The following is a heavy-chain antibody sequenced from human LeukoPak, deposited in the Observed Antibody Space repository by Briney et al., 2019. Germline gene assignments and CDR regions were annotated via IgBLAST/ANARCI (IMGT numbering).Heavy chain of an antibody. Sequence: SETLSLTCTVSGGSISSYYWSWIRQPAGKGLEWIGRIYTSGSTNYNPSLKSRVTMSVDTSKNQFSLKLSSVTAADTAVYYCARDLPLWFGESSDAFDIWGQGTTVTVSS. V-gene: IGHV4-4*07. CDR3: ARDLPLWFGESSDAFDI. D-gene: IGHD3-10*01. J-gene: IGHJ3*02. CDR1: GGSISSYY. CDR2: IYTSGST.